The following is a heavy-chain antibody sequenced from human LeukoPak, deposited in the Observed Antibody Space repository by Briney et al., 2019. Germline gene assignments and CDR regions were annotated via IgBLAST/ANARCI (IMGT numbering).Heavy chain of an antibody. V-gene: IGHV1-69*04. D-gene: IGHD3-9*01. Sequence: SVKVSCKASGGTFSSYTISWVRQAPGQGLEWMGRIIPILGIANYAQKFQGRVTITADKSTSPAYMELSSLRSEDTAVYYCAREGDILTGSPLGWFDPWGQGTLVTVSS. CDR2: IIPILGIA. CDR3: AREGDILTGSPLGWFDP. J-gene: IGHJ5*02. CDR1: GGTFSSYT.